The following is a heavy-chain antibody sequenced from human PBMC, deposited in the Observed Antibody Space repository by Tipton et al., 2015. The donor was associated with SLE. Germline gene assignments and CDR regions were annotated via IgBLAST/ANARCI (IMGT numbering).Heavy chain of an antibody. CDR3: ASWGPIVYYYYYMDV. V-gene: IGHV4-31*03. J-gene: IGHJ6*03. CDR1: GGSISSGGYY. CDR2: IHYSGFT. Sequence: TLSLTCTVSGGSISSGGYYWSWVRQRPGTGLEWIGHIHYSGFTYYNPSLKGRVTISLDTSKNQFSLKLSSVTAADTAVYYCASWGPIVYYYYYMDVWGKGTTVTVSS. D-gene: IGHD3-16*01.